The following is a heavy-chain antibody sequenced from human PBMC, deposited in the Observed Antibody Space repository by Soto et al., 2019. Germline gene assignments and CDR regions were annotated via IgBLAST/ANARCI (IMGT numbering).Heavy chain of an antibody. J-gene: IGHJ3*02. D-gene: IGHD2-15*01. CDR2: IWYDGSNK. Sequence: QVQLVESGGGVVQPGRSLRLSCAASGFTFSSYGMHWVRQAPGKGLEWVAVIWYDGSNKYYAYSVKGRFTISRDNSKNTLYLQMNSLRAEDTAVYYCARVFCGGSCYRDAFDIWGQGTMVTVSS. CDR1: GFTFSSYG. V-gene: IGHV3-33*01. CDR3: ARVFCGGSCYRDAFDI.